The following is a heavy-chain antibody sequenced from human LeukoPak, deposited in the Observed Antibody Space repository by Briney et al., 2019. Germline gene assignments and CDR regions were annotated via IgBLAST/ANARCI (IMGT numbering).Heavy chain of an antibody. V-gene: IGHV3-53*01. Sequence: GGSLRLSCAASGLSVSSNFMSWVRQAPGKGLEWVSAFYSGGSTYSADSVKGRFTISRDSSKNTLYLQMNSLRAEDTAVYYCARFQGAHYWGQGTLVTVSS. J-gene: IGHJ4*02. CDR2: FYSGGST. D-gene: IGHD4/OR15-4a*01. CDR3: ARFQGAHY. CDR1: GLSVSSNF.